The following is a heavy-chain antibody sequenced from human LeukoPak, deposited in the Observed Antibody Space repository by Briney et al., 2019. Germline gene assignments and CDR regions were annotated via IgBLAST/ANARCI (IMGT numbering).Heavy chain of an antibody. V-gene: IGHV3-7*02. CDR2: IKEDGSAK. CDR1: GFTFSTNW. J-gene: IGHJ4*02. Sequence: GGSLRLSCEVSGFTFSTNWMSWVRQAPGKGLEWVANIKEDGSAKYCVDSVRGRFTISRDTAKSSLYLEMKYLGVDDTAVYYCARLGAASAGALDSWGQGTLVTVSS. D-gene: IGHD6-13*01. CDR3: ARLGAASAGALDS.